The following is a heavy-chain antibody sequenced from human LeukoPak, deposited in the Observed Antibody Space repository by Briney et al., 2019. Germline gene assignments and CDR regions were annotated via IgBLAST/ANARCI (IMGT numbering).Heavy chain of an antibody. CDR2: IGTAGDT. J-gene: IGHJ6*02. Sequence: PGGSLRLSCAASGFTFSSYDMHWVRQATGKGLEWVSAIGTAGDTYYPGSVKGRFTISRENAKNSLYLQMNSLRAGDTAVYYCARTAADSLGAYGMDVWGQGTTVTVSS. CDR1: GFTFSSYD. D-gene: IGHD6-13*01. CDR3: ARTAADSLGAYGMDV. V-gene: IGHV3-13*01.